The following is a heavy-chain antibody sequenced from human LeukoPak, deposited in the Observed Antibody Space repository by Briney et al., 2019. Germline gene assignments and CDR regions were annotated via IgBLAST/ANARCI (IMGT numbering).Heavy chain of an antibody. CDR1: GYSFTSHW. V-gene: IGHV5-51*01. D-gene: IGHD6-13*01. CDR2: IYPGDSDT. CDR3: ARQGEAAAGPVDY. Sequence: GESLKISCKGSGYSFTSHWVGWVRQMPGKGLEWMGIIYPGDSDTRYSPSFQGQVTISADKSISTAYLQWSSLKASDTAMYYCARQGEAAAGPVDYWGQGTLVTVSS. J-gene: IGHJ4*02.